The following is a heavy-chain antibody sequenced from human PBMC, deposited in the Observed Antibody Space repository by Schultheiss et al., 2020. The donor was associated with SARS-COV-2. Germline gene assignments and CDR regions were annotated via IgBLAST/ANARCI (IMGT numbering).Heavy chain of an antibody. CDR2: ISYDGSNK. V-gene: IGHV3-30*04. Sequence: GGSLRLSCAASGFTFSSYAMHWVRQAPGKGLEWVAVISYDGSNKYYADSVKGRFTISRDNSKNTLYLQMNSLRAEDTAVYYCAKGKGDYSDYWGQGTLVTVSS. CDR3: AKGKGDYSDY. CDR1: GFTFSSYA. J-gene: IGHJ4*02.